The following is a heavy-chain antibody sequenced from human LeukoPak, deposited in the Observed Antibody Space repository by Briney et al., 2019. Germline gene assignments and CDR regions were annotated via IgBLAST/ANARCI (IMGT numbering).Heavy chain of an antibody. CDR2: ISSSSSYI. D-gene: IGHD2-2*01. CDR3: ARDTYCTSTSCPEGEAFDI. V-gene: IGHV3-21*01. J-gene: IGHJ3*02. CDR1: GFSFPYG. Sequence: GGSLRLSCEASGFSFPYGMSWVRQAPGKGLEWVSSISSSSSYIYYADSLKGRFTISRDNAKNSLYLQMNSLRAEDTAVYYCARDTYCTSTSCPEGEAFDIWGQGTMVTVSS.